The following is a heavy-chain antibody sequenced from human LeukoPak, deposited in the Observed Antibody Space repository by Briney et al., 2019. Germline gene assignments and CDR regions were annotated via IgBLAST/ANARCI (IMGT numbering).Heavy chain of an antibody. CDR2: VNRDGSET. CDR3: ARNNGMDV. CDR1: GFTVSSNY. V-gene: IGHV3-7*03. Sequence: GGSLRLSCAASGFTVSSNYMTWVRQVPGRGPEWVANVNRDGSETYYLDSVKGRFTISKDNAKNSLYLQMNSLRAEDTALYHCARNNGMDVWGQGTTVIVSS. J-gene: IGHJ6*02.